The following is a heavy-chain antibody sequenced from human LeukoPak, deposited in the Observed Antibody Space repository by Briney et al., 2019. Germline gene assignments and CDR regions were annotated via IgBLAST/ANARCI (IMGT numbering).Heavy chain of an antibody. CDR1: GDSINSYY. CDR2: IYFSGNT. CDR3: ARDLNHGFNYYYYGLEV. D-gene: IGHD3-9*01. V-gene: IGHV4-59*01. J-gene: IGHJ6*02. Sequence: SETQSLTCTVSGDSINSYYWSWIRQPPGKGLEWIGYIYFSGNTKYNPSLQNRVTISVDRSKSQFYLTLSSVTAADTAVYFCARDLNHGFNYYYYGLEVWGQGTMVTVSS.